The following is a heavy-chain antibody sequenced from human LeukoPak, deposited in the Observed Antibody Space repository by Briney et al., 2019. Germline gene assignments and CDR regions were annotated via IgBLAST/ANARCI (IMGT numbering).Heavy chain of an antibody. Sequence: SETLSLTCTVSGGSVSSSSYYWSWIRQPPGKGLEWIGYIYYSGSTYYNPSLKSRVTISVDTSKNQFSLKLSSVTAADTAVYYCARDNYGSGSYTYYFDYWGQGTLVTVSS. CDR2: IYYSGST. CDR1: GGSVSSSSYY. J-gene: IGHJ4*02. D-gene: IGHD3-10*01. CDR3: ARDNYGSGSYTYYFDY. V-gene: IGHV4-31*03.